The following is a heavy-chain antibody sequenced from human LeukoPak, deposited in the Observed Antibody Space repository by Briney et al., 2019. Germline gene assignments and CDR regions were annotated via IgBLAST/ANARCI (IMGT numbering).Heavy chain of an antibody. D-gene: IGHD2-2*01. J-gene: IGHJ6*03. CDR1: GFTFSSYP. CDR3: ARGQLLLEGYFYYMDV. CDR2: VSDDGNKK. Sequence: GGSLRLSCAASGFTFSSYPMHWVRQAPGKGLEWVAVVSDDGNKKFDADFVKGRFTISRDNSKNTLHLQVNSLRGEDTAVYYCARGQLLLEGYFYYMDVWGEGTTVTVSS. V-gene: IGHV3-30*01.